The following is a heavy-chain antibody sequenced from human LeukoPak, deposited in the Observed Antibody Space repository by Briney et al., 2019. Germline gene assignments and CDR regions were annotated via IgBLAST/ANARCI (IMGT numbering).Heavy chain of an antibody. CDR2: IIPIFGTA. CDR1: GGTFSSYA. CDR3: ARDSRDGYNQGFDY. D-gene: IGHD5-24*01. J-gene: IGHJ4*02. V-gene: IGHV1-69*13. Sequence: SVKVSCKASGGTFSSYAISWVRQAPGQGLEWMGGIIPIFGTANYAQKFQGRVTLPADESTSTAYMELSSLRSEDTAVYYCARDSRDGYNQGFDYWGQGTLVTVSS.